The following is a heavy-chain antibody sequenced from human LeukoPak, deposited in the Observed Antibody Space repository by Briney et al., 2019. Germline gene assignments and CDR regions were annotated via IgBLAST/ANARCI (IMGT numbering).Heavy chain of an antibody. CDR3: ARRSSGWYWDY. V-gene: IGHV1-18*01. CDR1: GYSFSGYY. Sequence: ASVKVSCEASGYSFSGYYMHWVRQAPGQGLEWMGWISAYNGNTNYAQKLQGRVTMTTDTSTSTAYMELRSLRSDDTAVYYCARRSSGWYWDYWGQGTLVTVSS. CDR2: ISAYNGNT. D-gene: IGHD6-19*01. J-gene: IGHJ4*02.